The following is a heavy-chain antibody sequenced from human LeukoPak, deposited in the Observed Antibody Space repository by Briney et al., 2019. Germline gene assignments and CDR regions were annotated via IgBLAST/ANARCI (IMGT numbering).Heavy chain of an antibody. V-gene: IGHV3-23*01. Sequence: GGSLRLSCTASGFTLSSYEMSWIRQAPGKGLEWVSSIDYSGGSTYYADSVKGRFTISRDNSKNTLYLQLNSLRGDDTAVYYCARDPGSGYSFLYYFDYWGQGTLVTVSS. CDR3: ARDPGSGYSFLYYFDY. J-gene: IGHJ4*02. D-gene: IGHD5-18*01. CDR2: IDYSGGST. CDR1: GFTLSSYE.